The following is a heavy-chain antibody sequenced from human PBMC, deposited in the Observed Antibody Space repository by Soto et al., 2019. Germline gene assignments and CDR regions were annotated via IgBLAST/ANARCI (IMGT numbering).Heavy chain of an antibody. Sequence: GGSLRLSCAASGFTFSSYSMNWVRQAPGKGLEWVSSISSSSSYIYYADSVKGRFTISRDNAKNSLYLQMNSLRAEDTAVYYCARDIEYYYDSSGYSFDYWGQGTLVTVSS. CDR2: ISSSSSYI. CDR1: GFTFSSYS. CDR3: ARDIEYYYDSSGYSFDY. V-gene: IGHV3-21*01. D-gene: IGHD3-22*01. J-gene: IGHJ4*02.